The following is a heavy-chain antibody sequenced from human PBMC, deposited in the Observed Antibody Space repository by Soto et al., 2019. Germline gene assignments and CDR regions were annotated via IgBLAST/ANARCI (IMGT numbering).Heavy chain of an antibody. Sequence: GGSLRLSCAASGFTFSSYAMSWVRQAPGKGLEWVSAISGSGGSTYYADSVKGRFTISRDNSKNTLYLQMNSLRAEDTAVYYCAKQEDIAVAGSRWDYFDYWGQGTLVTVSS. J-gene: IGHJ4*02. CDR2: ISGSGGST. D-gene: IGHD6-19*01. CDR3: AKQEDIAVAGSRWDYFDY. V-gene: IGHV3-23*01. CDR1: GFTFSSYA.